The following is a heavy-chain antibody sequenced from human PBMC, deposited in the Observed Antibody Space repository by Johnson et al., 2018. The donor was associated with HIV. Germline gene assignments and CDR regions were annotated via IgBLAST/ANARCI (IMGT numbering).Heavy chain of an antibody. D-gene: IGHD1-26*01. CDR3: THYSGSFYMGAFDI. Sequence: VQLVESGGGVVRPGGSLRLSCAASGFIFEDYGMSWVRQLPGKGLEWVSGVNWNGGTTGYADSVKGRLTISRDNAKSTLYLQMNSLRAEDTALYYCTHYSGSFYMGAFDIWGQGTMVTVSS. CDR2: VNWNGGTT. V-gene: IGHV3-20*04. CDR1: GFIFEDYG. J-gene: IGHJ3*02.